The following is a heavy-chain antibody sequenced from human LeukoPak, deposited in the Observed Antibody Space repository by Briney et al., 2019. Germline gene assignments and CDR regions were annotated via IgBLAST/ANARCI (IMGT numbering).Heavy chain of an antibody. CDR1: GGSISSYY. J-gene: IGHJ4*02. CDR2: ISYSGRT. D-gene: IGHD6-19*01. V-gene: IGHV4-59*05. CDR3: LRHVESSGAGFPFDY. Sequence: SETLSLTCTVSGGSISSYYWSSIRQPPGKGLECIGTISYSGRTYYNPSLKSRVTISRDTSMNQCSLRLTSVTAADTALYYCLRHVESSGAGFPFDYWGQGTLVTVSS.